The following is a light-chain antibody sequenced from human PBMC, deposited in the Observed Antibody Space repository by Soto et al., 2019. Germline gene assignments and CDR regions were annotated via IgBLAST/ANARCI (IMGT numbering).Light chain of an antibody. CDR1: SSDVDGYNF. CDR3: TSYTSSSTYV. J-gene: IGLJ1*01. CDR2: DVS. V-gene: IGLV2-14*03. Sequence: QSVLTQPASVSGSPGQSITISCTGTSSDVDGYNFVSWYQHHPGKAPQLIICDVSNRPSGVSNRFSGSKSGNTASLTISGLQAEDQADYYCTSYTSSSTYVFGTGTKVTVL.